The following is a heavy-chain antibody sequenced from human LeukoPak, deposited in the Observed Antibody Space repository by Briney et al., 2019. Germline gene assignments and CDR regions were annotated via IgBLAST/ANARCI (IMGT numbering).Heavy chain of an antibody. CDR1: GYTFTGYY. CDR2: INPNSGGT. J-gene: IGHJ4*02. V-gene: IGHV1-2*02. CDR3: ARVFADIVVVPAAGAFDY. D-gene: IGHD2-2*01. Sequence: ASVKVSCKASGYTFTGYYIHWVRQAPGQGLEWMGWINPNSGGTNYAQKFQGRVTMTRDTSISTAYMELSRLRSDDTAVYYCARVFADIVVVPAAGAFDYWGQGTLVTVSS.